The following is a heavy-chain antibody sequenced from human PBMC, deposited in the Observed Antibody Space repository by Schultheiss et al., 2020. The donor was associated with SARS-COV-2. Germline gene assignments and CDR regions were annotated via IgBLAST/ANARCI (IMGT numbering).Heavy chain of an antibody. CDR3: ARRSGSFGWFDP. CDR2: IYYSGST. Sequence: SETLSLTCTVSGGSISSYYWSWIRQPPGKGLEWIGSIYYSGSTYYNPSLKSRVTISVDTSKNQFSLKLSSVTAADTAVYYCARRSGSFGWFDPWGQGTLVTVSS. J-gene: IGHJ5*02. D-gene: IGHD1-26*01. V-gene: IGHV4-59*05. CDR1: GGSISSYY.